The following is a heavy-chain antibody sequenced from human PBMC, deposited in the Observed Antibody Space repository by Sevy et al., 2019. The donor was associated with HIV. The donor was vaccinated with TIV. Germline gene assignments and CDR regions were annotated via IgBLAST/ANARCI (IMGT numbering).Heavy chain of an antibody. V-gene: IGHV3-74*01. CDR2: INSDGSST. J-gene: IGHJ4*02. CDR3: AREYSGTYYYFDY. CDR1: GFTFSSYW. Sequence: GGSLRLSCAASGFTFSSYWMHWVRQAPGKGLVWVSRINSDGSSTNYADSVKGRFTISRDNAKNTLYLQMDSLRAEDTAVYYCAREYSGTYYYFDYWGQGTLVTVSP. D-gene: IGHD1-26*01.